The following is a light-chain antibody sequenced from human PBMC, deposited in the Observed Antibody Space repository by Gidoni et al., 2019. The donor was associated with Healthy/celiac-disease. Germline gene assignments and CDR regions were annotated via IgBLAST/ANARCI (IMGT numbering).Light chain of an antibody. CDR1: SSDVGGYNY. CDR3: SSYTSSSTLPYV. CDR2: DVS. J-gene: IGLJ1*01. Sequence: QSALTQPASVSGSPGQSITISCPGTSSDVGGYNYVSWSQQHPGKAPKLMIYDVSNRPAGVSNRFSGSKSGNTASLTISGLQAEDEADYYCSSYTSSSTLPYVFGTGTKVTVL. V-gene: IGLV2-14*03.